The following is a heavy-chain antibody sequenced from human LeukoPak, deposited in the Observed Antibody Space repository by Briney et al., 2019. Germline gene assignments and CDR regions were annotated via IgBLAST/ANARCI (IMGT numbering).Heavy chain of an antibody. V-gene: IGHV3-73*01. CDR3: TRHLSYGRSFDY. Sequence: GGSLKLSCAASGFTFSGSAMHWVRQASGKGLEWVGRIRSKANSYATAYAASVKGRFTISRDDSKNTAYLQMNSLKTEDTAVYYCTRHLSYGRSFDYWGQGTLVTVSS. CDR1: GFTFSGSA. CDR2: IRSKANSYAT. D-gene: IGHD5-18*01. J-gene: IGHJ4*02.